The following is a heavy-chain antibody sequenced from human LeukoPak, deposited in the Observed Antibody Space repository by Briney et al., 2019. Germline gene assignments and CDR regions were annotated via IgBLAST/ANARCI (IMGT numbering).Heavy chain of an antibody. CDR2: ISYSGRT. CDR3: ARADYSNYGDAFDI. D-gene: IGHD4-11*01. V-gene: IGHV4-61*01. CDR1: GGSVSSGSDY. Sequence: SQTLSLTCTVSGGSVSSGSDYWSWIRQPPGKGLEWIVSISYSGRTTYNPSLKARATISVDPSKNQFSLKLSSVTAADTAVYYCARADYSNYGDAFDIWGQGTMVTASS. J-gene: IGHJ3*02.